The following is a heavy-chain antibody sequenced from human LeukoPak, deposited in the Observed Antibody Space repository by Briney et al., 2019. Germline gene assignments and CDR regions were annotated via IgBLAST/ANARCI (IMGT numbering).Heavy chain of an antibody. D-gene: IGHD3-3*01. CDR1: GGSISSYY. J-gene: IGHJ5*02. V-gene: IGHV4-59*01. CDR3: AREITIFGVVRFDP. CDR2: IYYSGST. Sequence: SGTLSLTCTVSGGSISSYYWSWIRQPPGKGLEWIWYIYYSGSTNYNPSLKSRVTISVDTSKNQFSLKLSPVTAADTAVYYCAREITIFGVVRFDPWGQGTLVTVSS.